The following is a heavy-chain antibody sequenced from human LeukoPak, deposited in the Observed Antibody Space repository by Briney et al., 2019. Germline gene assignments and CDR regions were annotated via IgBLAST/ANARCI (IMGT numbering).Heavy chain of an antibody. V-gene: IGHV5-51*01. J-gene: IGHJ4*02. CDR1: RYSFTTYW. CDR3: ARRSPYSASYDFDQ. Sequence: GESLKISCKIARYSFTTYWIVWVRQMPGYGLEWMGIIYVCDSDTTYSPSFQGQGTISADKSISTAYLQWSSLKASDTAMYYCARRSPYSASYDFDQWGQGTLVTVSS. D-gene: IGHD1-26*01. CDR2: IYVCDSDT.